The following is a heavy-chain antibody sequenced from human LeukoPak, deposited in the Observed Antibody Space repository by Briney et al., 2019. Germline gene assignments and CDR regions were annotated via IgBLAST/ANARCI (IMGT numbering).Heavy chain of an antibody. CDR3: ARDGCSSTSCDAHYYYYYMDV. D-gene: IGHD2-2*01. CDR1: GGSISSYY. V-gene: IGHV4-4*07. Sequence: PSEVLSLTCTVSGGSISSYYWSWIRQPAGKGLEWIGRIYTSGSTNYNPSLKSRVTMSVDTSKNQFSLKLSSVTAADTAVYYCARDGCSSTSCDAHYYYYYMDVWGKGTTVTVSS. J-gene: IGHJ6*03. CDR2: IYTSGST.